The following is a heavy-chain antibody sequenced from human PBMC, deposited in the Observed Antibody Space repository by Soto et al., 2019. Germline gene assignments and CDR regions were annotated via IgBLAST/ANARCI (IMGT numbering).Heavy chain of an antibody. CDR2: NNPSGGST. CDR3: ARDVGMASRPYLDY. D-gene: IGHD6-6*01. Sequence: ASVKVSCKASGYTFTTYYMYWVRQAPGQGLEWMGINNPSGGSTSFAQKFQGRVTMTRDTSTSTVYMELISLTSEDTAVYYCARDVGMASRPYLDYWGQGTLVTVSS. V-gene: IGHV1-46*01. J-gene: IGHJ4*02. CDR1: GYTFTTYY.